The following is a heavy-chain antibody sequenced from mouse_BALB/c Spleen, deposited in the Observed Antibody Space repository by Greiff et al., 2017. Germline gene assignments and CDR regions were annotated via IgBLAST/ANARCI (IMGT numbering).Heavy chain of an antibody. J-gene: IGHJ2*01. Sequence: EVQLVESGGGLVKPGGSLKLSCAASGFTFSSYAMSWVRQTPEKRLEWVASISSGGSTYYPDSVKGRFTISRDNARNILYLQMSSLRSEDTAMYYCARYYYGYYFDYWGQGTTLTVSS. CDR3: ARYYYGYYFDY. D-gene: IGHD1-2*01. CDR2: ISSGGST. CDR1: GFTFSSYA. V-gene: IGHV5-6-5*01.